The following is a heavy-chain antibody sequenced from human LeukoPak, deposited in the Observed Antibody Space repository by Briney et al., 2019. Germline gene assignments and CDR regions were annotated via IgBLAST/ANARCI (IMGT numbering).Heavy chain of an antibody. D-gene: IGHD5-18*01. CDR2: IYHSGKT. CDR3: ARDSKYSYGLYYFDY. Sequence: PSETLSLTCSVSGYSISSGYYWGWIRQPPGKGLEWIGSIYHSGKTYYNPSLKSRVTIAVDTSKNQFSLKLSSVTAADTAVYYCARDSKYSYGLYYFDYWGQGTLVTVSS. CDR1: GYSISSGYY. J-gene: IGHJ4*02. V-gene: IGHV4-38-2*02.